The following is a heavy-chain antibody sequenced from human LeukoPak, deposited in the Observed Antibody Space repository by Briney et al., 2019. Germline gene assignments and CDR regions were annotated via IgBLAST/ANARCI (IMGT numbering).Heavy chain of an antibody. V-gene: IGHV3-7*01. CDR1: GFSFSTYW. Sequence: PGGSLRLSCAASGFSFSTYWMTWVRQAPGKGLESVANIKQDGSDKYYADSVKGRFTISRDNAQNSLYLQMNSLRAEDTAVYYCARDEAYWGQGTLVTVSS. J-gene: IGHJ4*02. CDR3: ARDEAY. CDR2: IKQDGSDK.